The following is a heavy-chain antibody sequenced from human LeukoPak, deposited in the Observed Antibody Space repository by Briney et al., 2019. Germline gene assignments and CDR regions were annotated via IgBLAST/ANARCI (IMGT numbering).Heavy chain of an antibody. J-gene: IGHJ4*02. CDR2: INPSSGGT. CDR3: ARSPWDIVVVPAANFDY. Sequence: GASVKVSCKAARYTFTCYYMHWVRQAGAQGLEGMGWINPSSGGTDYAPKFQGRVTMTRDTSISTAYVELSRLRSDDTAVYYCARSPWDIVVVPAANFDYWGQGTLVTVSS. D-gene: IGHD2-2*01. CDR1: RYTFTCYY. V-gene: IGHV1-2*02.